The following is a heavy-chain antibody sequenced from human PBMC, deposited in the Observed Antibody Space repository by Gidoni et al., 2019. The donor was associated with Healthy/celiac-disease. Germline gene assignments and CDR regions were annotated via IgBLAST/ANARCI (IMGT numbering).Heavy chain of an antibody. CDR1: GFTFSSYA. V-gene: IGHV3-23*04. CDR3: ANYYYDSSGYYGNFQH. Sequence: EVQLVESGGGLVQPGGSLRLSCAASGFTFSSYAMSWVRQAPEKGLEWVSAISGSGGSTYYADSVKGRFTISRDNSKNTLYLQMNSLRAEDTAVYYCANYYYDSSGYYGNFQHWGQGTLVIVSS. J-gene: IGHJ1*01. CDR2: ISGSGGST. D-gene: IGHD3-22*01.